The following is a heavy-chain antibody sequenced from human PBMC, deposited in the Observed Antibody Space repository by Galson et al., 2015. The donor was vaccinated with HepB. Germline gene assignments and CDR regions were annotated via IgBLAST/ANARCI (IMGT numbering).Heavy chain of an antibody. CDR3: ARGWDIEVTANFDY. CDR1: GFTYSNYW. CDR2: IKYDGSEK. V-gene: IGHV3-7*03. J-gene: IGHJ4*01. D-gene: IGHD2-21*02. Sequence: SLRLSCAVSGFTYSNYWMSWVRQAPGRGLEWVANIKYDGSEKYYVRSVEGRFTVSRDNAQNSLYLHMSSLRAEDTAVYYCARGWDIEVTANFDYWGQEPWSPSPQ.